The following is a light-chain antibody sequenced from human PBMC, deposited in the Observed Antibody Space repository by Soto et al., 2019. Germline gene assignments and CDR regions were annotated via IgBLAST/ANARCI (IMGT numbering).Light chain of an antibody. V-gene: IGKV3-11*01. J-gene: IGKJ4*01. CDR2: DAS. CDR3: QQRSKWPPLT. CDR1: QSVSNY. Sequence: EIVLTQSPATLSLSPGERATLSCRASQSVSNYLAWYQQKPGQAPRLLIYDASSRATGIPARFSGSGSGTDVTLTISSREPEDFAVYYCQQRSKWPPLTFGGGTKVEIK.